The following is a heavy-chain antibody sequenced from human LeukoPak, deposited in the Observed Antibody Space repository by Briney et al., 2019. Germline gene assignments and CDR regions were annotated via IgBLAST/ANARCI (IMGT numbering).Heavy chain of an antibody. CDR2: ISNEGGRK. CDR1: GFTFSGHG. CDR3: ARDRAWNYFDY. J-gene: IGHJ4*02. D-gene: IGHD3-3*01. Sequence: GGSLRLSCAPSGFTFSGHGMHWVRQDPGKGLEWVAIISNEGGRKYYAHSVEGRFTISRDNSKNTLYLQMDSLRAEDTAVYDCARDRAWNYFDYCGQGTLVTVSS. V-gene: IGHV3-30*03.